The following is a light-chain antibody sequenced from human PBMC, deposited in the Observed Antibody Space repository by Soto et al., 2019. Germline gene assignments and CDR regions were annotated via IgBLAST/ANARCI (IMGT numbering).Light chain of an antibody. V-gene: IGLV1-40*01. J-gene: IGLJ2*01. CDR2: GNS. CDR1: SSNIGAGYD. Sequence: QPVLTQPPSVSGAPGQRVTIPCTGSSSNIGAGYDVHWYQQLPGTAPKLLIYGNSNRPSGVPDRFSGSKSGTSASLAITGLQAEDEADYYCQSYDSSLSGYVVIGGGTKLTVL. CDR3: QSYDSSLSGYVV.